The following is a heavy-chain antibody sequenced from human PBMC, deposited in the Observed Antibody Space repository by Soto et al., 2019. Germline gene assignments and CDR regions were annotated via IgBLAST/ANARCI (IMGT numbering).Heavy chain of an antibody. V-gene: IGHV3-33*01. J-gene: IGHJ4*02. CDR3: ARPRMPYSDYETSRD. CDR2: IGGTGSRE. Sequence: QVQLLESGGGVVQPGGSLRLSCVESGLTFSGLGMKFSSCGMEWVRQAPGKGLEWVARIGGTGSREEYAAAVKGRFTILRDNPKSTVYLQMSSLGVDDTGVYNCARPRMPYSDYETSRDWGPGTLVTVS. D-gene: IGHD5-12*01. CDR1: GLTFSGLGMKFSSCG.